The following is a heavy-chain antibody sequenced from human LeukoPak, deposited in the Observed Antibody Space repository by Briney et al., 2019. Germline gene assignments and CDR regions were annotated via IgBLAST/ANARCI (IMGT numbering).Heavy chain of an antibody. CDR2: INPNSGTT. D-gene: IGHD3-3*01. CDR3: ARSPITIFGVASLDP. J-gene: IGHJ5*02. CDR1: GYTFTGYY. Sequence: GASVKVSCKASGYTFTGYYMHWVRQAPGQGLEWMGWINPNSGTTNYAQKFRGRVTMTRDTSITTAYMELSSLSSDDTAIYYCARSPITIFGVASLDPWGQGTLVTVSS. V-gene: IGHV1-2*02.